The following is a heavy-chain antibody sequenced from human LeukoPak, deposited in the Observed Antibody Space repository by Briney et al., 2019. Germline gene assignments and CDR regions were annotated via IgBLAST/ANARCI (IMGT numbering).Heavy chain of an antibody. CDR2: ISWDGGST. J-gene: IGHJ4*02. D-gene: IGHD2-2*01. V-gene: IGHV3-43*01. Sequence: GGSLRLSCAASGVTFDDYTMHWVRPAAGTGLAWVSLISWDGGSTFYADSVKGRFTISRDNSKNSLYLQMNSLRAEDTALYYCTKDRYCGTTNCPLDYWGQGTLVTVSS. CDR1: GVTFDDYT. CDR3: TKDRYCGTTNCPLDY.